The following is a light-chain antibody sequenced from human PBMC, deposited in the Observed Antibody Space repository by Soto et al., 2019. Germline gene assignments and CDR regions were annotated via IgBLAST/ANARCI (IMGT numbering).Light chain of an antibody. CDR1: QSVLYRSNHKNF. J-gene: IGKJ1*01. V-gene: IGKV4-1*01. Sequence: DIVLTQSADSLAVSLVERATINCKSSQSVLYRSNHKNFLAWYQQKPGQPPKLLIFWASTRESGVPDRFSGSGSGTDFTLTISSVQAEDVAVYYCQQYNSPPRTFGQGTKVDIK. CDR2: WAS. CDR3: QQYNSPPRT.